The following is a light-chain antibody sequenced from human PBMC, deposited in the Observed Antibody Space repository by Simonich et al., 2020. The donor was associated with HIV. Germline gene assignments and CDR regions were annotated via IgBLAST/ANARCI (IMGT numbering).Light chain of an antibody. CDR1: QSLLHSNGHNY. J-gene: IGKJ4*01. CDR3: MQALQTPLT. CDR2: LGS. V-gene: IGKV2-28*01. Sequence: DIVMTQSPLSLPVTPGEPASISCRSSQSLLHSNGHNYLDFDLQTSWQSPQLLIYLGSNRASGVPDRFSGSGSGTNFTLKISRVEAEDVGVYFCMQALQTPLTFGGGTKVEIK.